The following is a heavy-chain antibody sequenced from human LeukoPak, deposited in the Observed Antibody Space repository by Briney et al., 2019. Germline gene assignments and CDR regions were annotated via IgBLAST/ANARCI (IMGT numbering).Heavy chain of an antibody. CDR1: GLAFSAYK. Sequence: GGSLRLSCAASGLAFSAYKMHWVRQAPRKGLVWVSRISTDGYTTDYADFVQGRFTASRDNTKNTWSLEMNSLRAEDTAVYYCAKDRGYDLGPDYWGQGTLVTVSS. V-gene: IGHV3-74*01. D-gene: IGHD5-12*01. J-gene: IGHJ4*02. CDR3: AKDRGYDLGPDY. CDR2: ISTDGYTT.